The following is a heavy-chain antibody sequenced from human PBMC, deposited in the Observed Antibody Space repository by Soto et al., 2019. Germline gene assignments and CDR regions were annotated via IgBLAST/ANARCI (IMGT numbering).Heavy chain of an antibody. J-gene: IGHJ6*02. CDR2: IWYDGSNK. Sequence: GGSLRLSCAASGFTFSSYGMHWVRQAPGKGLEWVAVIWYDGSNKYYADSVKGRFTISRDNSKNTLYLQMNSLRAEDTAVYYCARSGEVGSRPPYYYYGMDVWGQGTTVTVSS. CDR1: GFTFSSYG. V-gene: IGHV3-33*01. CDR3: ARSGEVGSRPPYYYYGMDV. D-gene: IGHD1-26*01.